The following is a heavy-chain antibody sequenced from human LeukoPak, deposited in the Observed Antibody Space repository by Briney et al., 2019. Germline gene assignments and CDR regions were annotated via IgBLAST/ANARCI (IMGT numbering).Heavy chain of an antibody. Sequence: GGSLRLSCAASGFTFSSYGMSWVRQAPGKGLEWVANIKQDGSEKNYVDSVKGRFTISRDNAKNSLYLQMNSLRAEDTAVYYCARGGWYPEYWGQGTLVTVSS. CDR1: GFTFSSYG. CDR3: ARGGWYPEY. D-gene: IGHD6-19*01. CDR2: IKQDGSEK. V-gene: IGHV3-7*01. J-gene: IGHJ4*02.